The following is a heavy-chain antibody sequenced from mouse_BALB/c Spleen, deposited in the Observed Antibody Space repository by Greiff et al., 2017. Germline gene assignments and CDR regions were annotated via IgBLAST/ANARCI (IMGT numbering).Heavy chain of an antibody. D-gene: IGHD2-2*01. CDR2: ISSGGSYT. CDR1: GFTFSSYT. Sequence: EVHLVESGGGLVKPGGSLKLSCAASGFTFSSYTMSWVRQTPEKRLEWVATISSGGSYTYYPDSVKGRFTISRDNAKNTLYLQMSSLKSEDTAMYYCTRGGGYDDYYFDYWGQGTTLTVSS. J-gene: IGHJ2*01. V-gene: IGHV5-6-4*01. CDR3: TRGGGYDDYYFDY.